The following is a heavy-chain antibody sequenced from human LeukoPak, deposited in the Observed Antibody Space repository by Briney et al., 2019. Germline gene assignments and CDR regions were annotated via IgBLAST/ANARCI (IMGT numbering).Heavy chain of an antibody. CDR1: GITFSSYS. CDR3: ARGLNWNYGWFDP. D-gene: IGHD1-7*01. CDR2: ISSSSSYI. J-gene: IGHJ5*02. V-gene: IGHV3-21*01. Sequence: PGGSLRLSCAASGITFSSYSMNWVRQAPGKGLEWVSCISSSSSYIYYADSVKGRFTISRDNAKNSLYLQMNSLRAEDTAVYYCARGLNWNYGWFDPWGQGTLVTASS.